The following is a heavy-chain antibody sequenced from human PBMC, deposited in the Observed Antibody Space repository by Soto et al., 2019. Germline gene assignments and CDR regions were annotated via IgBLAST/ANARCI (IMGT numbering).Heavy chain of an antibody. CDR2: ISGSGGST. D-gene: IGHD1-7*01. V-gene: IGHV3-23*01. Sequence: GSLGLSCAPSGFTFSTYAMSWVRQAPGKGLEWVSAISGSGGSTYYADSVKGRFTISRDNSKNTLYLQMNSLRAEDTAVYYCNFLSGNYPNWFDPWGQGTLVTVSS. CDR3: NFLSGNYPNWFDP. J-gene: IGHJ5*02. CDR1: GFTFSTYA.